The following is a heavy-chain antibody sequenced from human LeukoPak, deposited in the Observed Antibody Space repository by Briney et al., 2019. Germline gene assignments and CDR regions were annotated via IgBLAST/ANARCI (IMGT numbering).Heavy chain of an antibody. Sequence: ASVRVSCKASGYTFTSYGISWVRQAPGQGLEWMGWISAYNGNTNYAQKLQGRVTMTTDTSTSTAYMELSSLRSEDTAVYYCAREGGDYYGSGSYNYWGQGTLVTVSS. V-gene: IGHV1-18*01. D-gene: IGHD3-10*01. CDR2: ISAYNGNT. CDR1: GYTFTSYG. CDR3: AREGGDYYGSGSYNY. J-gene: IGHJ4*02.